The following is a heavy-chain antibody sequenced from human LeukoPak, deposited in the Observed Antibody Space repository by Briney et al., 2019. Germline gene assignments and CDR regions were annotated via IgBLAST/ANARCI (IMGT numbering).Heavy chain of an antibody. Sequence: GRSLRLSCEASGSTFSNYAMHWVRRAPGKGLEWVALISYDGSTKHYADSVKGRFTIPRDNSKNTLSLQINSLRSEDTAVYYCAKDLHYYGPGSSPQYWGQGTLVTVSS. J-gene: IGHJ4*02. D-gene: IGHD3-10*01. CDR1: GSTFSNYA. CDR2: ISYDGSTK. CDR3: AKDLHYYGPGSSPQY. V-gene: IGHV3-30*18.